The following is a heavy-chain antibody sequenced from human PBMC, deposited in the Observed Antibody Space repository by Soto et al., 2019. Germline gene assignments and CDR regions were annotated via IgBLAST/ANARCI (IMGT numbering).Heavy chain of an antibody. CDR2: TRNKANSYTT. D-gene: IGHD1-26*01. V-gene: IGHV3-72*01. CDR3: AARIVGATTGDY. J-gene: IGHJ4*02. CDR1: GFTFSDHY. Sequence: PGGSLRLSCAASGFTFSDHYMDWVRQAPGKGLEWVGRTRNKANSYTTEYAASVKGRFTISRDDSKNSLYLQMNSLKTEDTAVYYCAARIVGATTGDYWGQGTLVTVSS.